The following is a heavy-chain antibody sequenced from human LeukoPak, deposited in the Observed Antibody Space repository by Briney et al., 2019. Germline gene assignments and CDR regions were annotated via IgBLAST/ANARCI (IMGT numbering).Heavy chain of an antibody. D-gene: IGHD6-19*01. Sequence: GGSLRLSCAASGFTFSDYYMSWIRQAPGKGLEGVSYISSSGSTIYYADSVKGRFTISRDNAKNSLYLQMNSLRAEDTAVYYCARDLAGIARFVSWSLDTALDYWGQGTLATVSS. V-gene: IGHV3-11*01. J-gene: IGHJ4*02. CDR3: ARDLAGIARFVSWSLDTALDY. CDR1: GFTFSDYY. CDR2: ISSSGSTI.